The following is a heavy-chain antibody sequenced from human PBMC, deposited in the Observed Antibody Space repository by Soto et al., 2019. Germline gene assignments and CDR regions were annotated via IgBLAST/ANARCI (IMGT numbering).Heavy chain of an antibody. Sequence: GGSLRLSCAASGCTFSSYGMHWVRQAQGKGLEWVAVIWYDGSNKYYADSVKGRFTISRDNSKNTLYLQMNSLRAEDTAVYYCARDGGYDSSGYYLFHGVMIDYWGQGTLVTVSS. CDR2: IWYDGSNK. CDR3: ARDGGYDSSGYYLFHGVMIDY. D-gene: IGHD3-22*01. J-gene: IGHJ4*02. CDR1: GCTFSSYG. V-gene: IGHV3-33*01.